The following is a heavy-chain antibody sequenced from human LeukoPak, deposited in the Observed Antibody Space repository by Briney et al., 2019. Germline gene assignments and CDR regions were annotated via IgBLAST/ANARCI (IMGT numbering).Heavy chain of an antibody. CDR1: GEYFSTYY. CDR2: INQSGST. CDR3: ARPGLAYCGGDCYSSDGYYFDY. D-gene: IGHD2-21*01. Sequence: SETLSLTCAVYGEYFSTYYYSWIRQPPGKGLEWIGEINQSGSTNYNPSLKSRLTISVDMSKKQFFLRLSSVTAADTAMYYCARPGLAYCGGDCYSSDGYYFDYWGQGTLVTVSS. J-gene: IGHJ4*02. V-gene: IGHV4-34*01.